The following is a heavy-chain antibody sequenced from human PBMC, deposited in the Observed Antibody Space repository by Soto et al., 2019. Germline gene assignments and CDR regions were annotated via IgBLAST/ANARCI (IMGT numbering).Heavy chain of an antibody. D-gene: IGHD3-10*01. CDR2: IYSGGST. CDR1: GFTVSSNY. Sequence: GSLRLSCAAAGFTVSSNYMSWVRQAPGKGLGWVSVIYSGGSTYYADSVKGRFSISRDNSKNTLYLQMNSLRDEDTAVYYCARTMVRGVISYWGKGTLVTVSS. V-gene: IGHV3-53*01. J-gene: IGHJ4*02. CDR3: ARTMVRGVISY.